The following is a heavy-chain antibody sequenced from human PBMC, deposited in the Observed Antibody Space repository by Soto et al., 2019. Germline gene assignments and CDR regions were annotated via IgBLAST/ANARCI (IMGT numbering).Heavy chain of an antibody. J-gene: IGHJ4*02. Sequence: QVQLVESGGGLVKPGGSLRLSCAASGFTFSDYYMTWIRQAPGKGLEYLPYISSSGSAIYYADSVKGRFTISRDNAQKSLYLQMNSLRAEDTAVYYCARDRWGAAMVDYWGQGTLVTVSS. D-gene: IGHD5-18*01. CDR1: GFTFSDYY. V-gene: IGHV3-11*01. CDR3: ARDRWGAAMVDY. CDR2: ISSSGSAI.